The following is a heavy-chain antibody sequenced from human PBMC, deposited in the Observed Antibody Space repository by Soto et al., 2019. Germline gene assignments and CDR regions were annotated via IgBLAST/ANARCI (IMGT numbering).Heavy chain of an antibody. CDR2: IIPLFGVP. D-gene: IGHD6-19*01. V-gene: IGHV1-69*12. CDR3: ARAYSSGWSGDFDY. Sequence: QVQLVQSGAEVKKPGSSVKVSCKSSGGTFSSYAINWVRQAPGQGLEWMGGIIPLFGVPNYAQKFQGRVTITAGDSTPTAYMELSSLRAADTAVYYCARAYSSGWSGDFDYWDQGILVTVSS. CDR1: GGTFSSYA. J-gene: IGHJ4*02.